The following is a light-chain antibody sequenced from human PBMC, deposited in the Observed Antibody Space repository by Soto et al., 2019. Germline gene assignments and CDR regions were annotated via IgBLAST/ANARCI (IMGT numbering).Light chain of an antibody. V-gene: IGKV1-39*01. CDR3: QQSYSTPLT. J-gene: IGKJ4*01. Sequence: DVQMTQSPSAMSASVGDRVTITCRASQDISRFVAWFQQKPGKAPKLLIYAASSLQSGVPSRFSGSGYGTDFTLTISSLQPEDFATYYCQQSYSTPLTFGGGTKVEIK. CDR1: QDISRF. CDR2: AAS.